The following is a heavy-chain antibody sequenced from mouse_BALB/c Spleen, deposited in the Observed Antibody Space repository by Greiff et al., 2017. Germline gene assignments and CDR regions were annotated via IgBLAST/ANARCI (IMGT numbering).Heavy chain of an antibody. Sequence: VKLQESGAELVMPGASVKMSCKASGYTFTDYWMHWVKQRPGQGLEWIGAIDTSDSYTSYNQKFKGKATLTVDESSSTAYMQLSSLTSEDSAVYYCARSDGAYGNYFDYWGQGTTLTVSS. V-gene: IGHV1-69*01. CDR3: ARSDGAYGNYFDY. D-gene: IGHD2-1*01. CDR1: GYTFTDYW. CDR2: IDTSDSYT. J-gene: IGHJ2*01.